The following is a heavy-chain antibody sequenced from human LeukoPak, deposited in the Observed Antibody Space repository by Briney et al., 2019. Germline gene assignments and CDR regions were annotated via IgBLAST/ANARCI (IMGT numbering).Heavy chain of an antibody. CDR1: GFTVSSNY. CDR2: IYSGGST. Sequence: GGSLRLSCAASGFTVSSNYMSWVRQAPGKGLEWVSVIYSGGSTYYADSVKGRFTISRDNSKNTLYLQMNSLRAEDTAVYYCAREIADYYDSSGFFYAFDIWGQGTMVTVSP. D-gene: IGHD3-22*01. CDR3: AREIADYYDSSGFFYAFDI. V-gene: IGHV3-53*01. J-gene: IGHJ3*02.